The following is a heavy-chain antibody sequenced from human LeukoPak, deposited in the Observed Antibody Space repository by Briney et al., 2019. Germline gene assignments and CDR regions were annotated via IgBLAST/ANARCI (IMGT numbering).Heavy chain of an antibody. D-gene: IGHD3-10*01. CDR2: ISYDGSNK. Sequence: PGGSLRLSCAASGFTFSSYAMHWVRQAPGKGLEWVAVISYDGSNKYYADSVKGRFTISRDNAKNSLYLQMNSLRAEDTAVYYCARDGWFDERYFDYWGQGTLVTVSS. V-gene: IGHV3-30-3*01. CDR3: ARDGWFDERYFDY. CDR1: GFTFSSYA. J-gene: IGHJ4*02.